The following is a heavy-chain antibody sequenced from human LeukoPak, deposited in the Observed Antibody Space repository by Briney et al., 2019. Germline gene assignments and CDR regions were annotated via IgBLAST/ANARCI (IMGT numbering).Heavy chain of an antibody. CDR3: AREYGGFDY. J-gene: IGHJ4*02. D-gene: IGHD4-23*01. Sequence: GGSLRLSCAAPGFIFSSYSMNWVRQAPGKGLEWVSSISTSSSYIDYADSVKGRFTIPRDNAKNSLYLQMNSLRAEDTAVYYCAREYGGFDYWGQETLVTVSS. V-gene: IGHV3-21*01. CDR2: ISTSSSYI. CDR1: GFIFSSYS.